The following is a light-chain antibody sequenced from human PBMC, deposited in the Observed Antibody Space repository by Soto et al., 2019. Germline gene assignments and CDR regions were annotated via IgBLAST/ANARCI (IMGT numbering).Light chain of an antibody. CDR1: SGDVGYYNY. CDR2: EVT. CDR3: SSYADDNSFV. J-gene: IGLJ1*01. Sequence: QSALTQPPSASGSPGQSVAISCTGTSGDVGYYNYVSWYQQHPGKAPKLIIYEVTKRPSGVPDRFSGSKSGNTASLTVSGLQAEDEADYYCSSYADDNSFVFGNGTKVTV. V-gene: IGLV2-8*01.